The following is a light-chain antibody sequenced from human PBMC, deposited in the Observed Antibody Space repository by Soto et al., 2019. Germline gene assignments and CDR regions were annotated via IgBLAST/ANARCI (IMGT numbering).Light chain of an antibody. CDR2: DAS. J-gene: IGKJ5*01. V-gene: IGKV3D-15*01. CDR3: CQYDNHHLT. Sequence: TVMTTNTATLSVSPGERATLSCRASQSVSSYLAWYQQKPGQAPRLLIYDASNRATGIPARFRGSGSGTDFTLTSSMQAEDNVTDYCCQYDNHHLTFGQGTRLEIK. CDR1: QSVSSY.